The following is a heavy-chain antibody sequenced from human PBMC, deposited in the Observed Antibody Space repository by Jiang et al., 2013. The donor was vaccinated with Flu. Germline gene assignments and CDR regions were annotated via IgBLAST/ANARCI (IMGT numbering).Heavy chain of an antibody. D-gene: IGHD6-6*01. J-gene: IGHJ4*02. CDR1: GDSITSDGYS. Sequence: VQLVESGPGLVRPSQTLSLTCTVSGDSITSDGYSWSWIRQHPGKGLECIGYIYYSGTTYYKPSLKSRVTISADTSKNEFSLRLSSVTAADTAVYYCARGREGQLALFDYWGQGTLVTVSS. V-gene: IGHV4-31*03. CDR2: IYYSGTT. CDR3: ARGREGQLALFDY.